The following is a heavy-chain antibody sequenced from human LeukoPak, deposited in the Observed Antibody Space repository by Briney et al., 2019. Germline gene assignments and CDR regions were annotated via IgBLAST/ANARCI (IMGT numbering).Heavy chain of an antibody. J-gene: IGHJ3*02. Sequence: LPGGSLRLSCAASGFTFSSYSMNWVRQAPGKGLEWVSYISSSSSTIYYADSVKGRFTISRDNAKNSLYLQMNSLRAEDTAVYYCARDWTDTNWTDAIDIWGQGTMVTVSS. CDR3: ARDWTDTNWTDAIDI. D-gene: IGHD1-1*01. CDR1: GFTFSSYS. CDR2: ISSSSSTI. V-gene: IGHV3-48*01.